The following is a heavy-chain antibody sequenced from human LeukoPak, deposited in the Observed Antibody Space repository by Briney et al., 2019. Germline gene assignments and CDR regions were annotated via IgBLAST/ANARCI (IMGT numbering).Heavy chain of an antibody. D-gene: IGHD5-24*01. CDR3: ARAGGLQPDY. Sequence: SQTLSLTCTVSGGSISSGSYYWSWIRQPAGKGLEWIGRIYTSGSTNYNPSLKSRVTISADTSKNQFSLKLSSVTAADTAVYYCARAGGLQPDYWGQGTLVTVSS. CDR2: IYTSGST. CDR1: GGSISSGSYY. V-gene: IGHV4-61*02. J-gene: IGHJ4*02.